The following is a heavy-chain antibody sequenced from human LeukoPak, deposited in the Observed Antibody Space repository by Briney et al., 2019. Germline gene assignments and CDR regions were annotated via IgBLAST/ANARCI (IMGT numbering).Heavy chain of an antibody. CDR3: ASSPLSGWSYFFDY. CDR2: IYYSGSI. D-gene: IGHD6-19*01. V-gene: IGHV4-59*01. J-gene: IGHJ4*02. CDR1: GGSISSYY. Sequence: KPSETLSLTCTVFGGSISSYYWNWIRQPPGKGLEWIGYIYYSGSINYNPSLKSRVTISVDTSKTQFSLKLNSVTSADTAVYFCASSPLSGWSYFFDYWGQGTLVTVSS.